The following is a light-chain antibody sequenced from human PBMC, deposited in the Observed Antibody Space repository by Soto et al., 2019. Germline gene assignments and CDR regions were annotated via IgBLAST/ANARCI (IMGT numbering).Light chain of an antibody. CDR3: QKYNSAPLT. CDR2: KAS. V-gene: IGKV1-5*03. J-gene: IGKJ4*01. CDR1: QSISGW. Sequence: DIQLTQSPSTLSASVGDRVTITCRASQSISGWLAWYQQKPGKAPKLLIYKASSLQAGVPSRFSGSGSGTDFTLTISSLQPEDVAAYYCQKYNSAPLTFGGGTKVDI.